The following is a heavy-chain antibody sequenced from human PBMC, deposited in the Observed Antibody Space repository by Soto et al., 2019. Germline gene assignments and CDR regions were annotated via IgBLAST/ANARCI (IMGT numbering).Heavy chain of an antibody. V-gene: IGHV3-53*01. CDR3: ARAYSSGWFWFDP. J-gene: IGHJ5*02. Sequence: GGSLRLSCAASAFSVRNNYMTWVRQAPGKGLEWVSIIYSDGTTYYADSVKRRFTISRDNSKNTLYLQMNGLRAEDTAVYYCARAYSSGWFWFDPWGQGALVPVSS. CDR1: AFSVRNNY. D-gene: IGHD6-19*01. CDR2: IYSDGTT.